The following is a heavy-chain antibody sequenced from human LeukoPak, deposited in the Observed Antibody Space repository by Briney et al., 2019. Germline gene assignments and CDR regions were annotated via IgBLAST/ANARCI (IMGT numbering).Heavy chain of an antibody. V-gene: IGHV4-59*01. J-gene: IGHJ6*02. Sequence: SETLSLSCTVSGGSNTSYDRSWVRQAPGNGLEWMGCICDSRSTNYNPSIKRRVTISVDTSKNQFSLKLSAVTAADTAVYYCARAAKDHDYDDYTKINGMDVWGQGTTVTVSS. CDR1: GGSNTSYD. D-gene: IGHD4-17*01. CDR3: ARAAKDHDYDDYTKINGMDV. CDR2: ICDSRST.